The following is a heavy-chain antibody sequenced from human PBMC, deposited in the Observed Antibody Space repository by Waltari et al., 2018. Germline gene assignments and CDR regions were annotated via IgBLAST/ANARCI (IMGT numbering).Heavy chain of an antibody. CDR2: ISWNSGSR. CDR1: GFTFDDYA. Sequence: EVQLVESGGGLVQPGRSLRLSCAASGFTFDDYAMHWVRQAPGKGLEWVSGISWNSGSRGYADSVKGRFTISRDNAKNSLYLQMNRLRAEDTALYYCAKDMAHGGNDAFDIWGQGTMVTVS. CDR3: AKDMAHGGNDAFDI. D-gene: IGHD2-15*01. J-gene: IGHJ3*02. V-gene: IGHV3-9*01.